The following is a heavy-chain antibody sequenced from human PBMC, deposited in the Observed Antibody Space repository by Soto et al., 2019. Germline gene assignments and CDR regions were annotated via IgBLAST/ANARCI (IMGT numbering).Heavy chain of an antibody. Sequence: GGSLRLSCAASGFMVSSYAMHWVRQAPGKGLEWVAVISYDGSNKYYADSVKGRFTISRDNSKNTLYLQMNSLRAEDTAVYYCAREWWDCISTSCYVDYYYGMDVWGQGTTVTVSS. V-gene: IGHV3-30-3*01. CDR3: AREWWDCISTSCYVDYYYGMDV. CDR2: ISYDGSNK. CDR1: GFMVSSYA. D-gene: IGHD2-2*01. J-gene: IGHJ6*02.